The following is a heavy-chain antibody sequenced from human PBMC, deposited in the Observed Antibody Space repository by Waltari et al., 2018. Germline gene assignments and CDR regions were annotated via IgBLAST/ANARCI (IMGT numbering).Heavy chain of an antibody. V-gene: IGHV3-48*03. D-gene: IGHD2-15*01. CDR2: ISSSGSTI. Sequence: EVQLVESGGGLVQPGGSLRLYCAASGLTFRSYEMKWFRQAPGKGLEWVSYISSSGSTIYYADSVKGRFTISRDNAKNSLYLQMNSLRAEDTAVYYCARGGRWSGFDYWGQGTLVTVSS. J-gene: IGHJ4*02. CDR3: ARGGRWSGFDY. CDR1: GLTFRSYE.